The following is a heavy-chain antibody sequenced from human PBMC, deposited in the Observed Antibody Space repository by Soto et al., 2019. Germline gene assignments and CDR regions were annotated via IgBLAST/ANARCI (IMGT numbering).Heavy chain of an antibody. D-gene: IGHD5-12*01. CDR3: AMVDKYVTPTPPDV. V-gene: IGHV1-18*01. J-gene: IGHJ6*02. CDR2: ISPYTGDT. Sequence: QVQLVQSGDEMKKPGASVRVSCKASGYIFVNYGIAWVRQAPGQGLEWMGWISPYTGDTHSASKVQARLTMTTDTSTSKAYLDPGSLTSDDTAVSYCAMVDKYVTPTPPDVWGQGTTITV. CDR1: GYIFVNYG.